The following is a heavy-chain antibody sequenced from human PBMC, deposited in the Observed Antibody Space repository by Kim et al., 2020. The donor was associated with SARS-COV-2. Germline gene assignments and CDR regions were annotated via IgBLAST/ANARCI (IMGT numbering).Heavy chain of an antibody. CDR2: INPSGAGT. Sequence: ASVKVSCKASGYTFTSYYMHWVRQAPGQGLEWMGLINPSGAGTTYAQKFQGRVTMTRDTSTCTVYMELSSLRSDDTAVYYCAPEVPRSYHFDYWGQGTLVTVSS. J-gene: IGHJ4*02. D-gene: IGHD1-26*01. CDR3: APEVPRSYHFDY. CDR1: GYTFTSYY. V-gene: IGHV1-46*01.